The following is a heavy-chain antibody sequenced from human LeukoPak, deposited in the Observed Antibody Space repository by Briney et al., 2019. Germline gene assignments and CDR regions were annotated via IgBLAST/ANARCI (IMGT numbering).Heavy chain of an antibody. V-gene: IGHV3-23*01. CDR1: GFTFSSYG. Sequence: PGGSLRLSCAASGFTFSSYGMSWVRQAPGKGLEWVSAISATGGTTYYADSVKGRFTISRDNSKNTLYLQMNSLRAEDTAVYYCAKFTTAHSSGYYYDYWGQGTLVTVSS. CDR3: AKFTTAHSSGYYYDY. D-gene: IGHD3-22*01. CDR2: ISATGGTT. J-gene: IGHJ4*02.